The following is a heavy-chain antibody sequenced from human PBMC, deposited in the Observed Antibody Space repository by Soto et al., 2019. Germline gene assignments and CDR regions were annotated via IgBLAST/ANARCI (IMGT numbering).Heavy chain of an antibody. CDR1: GGHFSSYA. D-gene: IGHD5-12*01. V-gene: IGHV1-69*12. Sequence: QVQLVQAGAEVKKPWASVKVSFQASGGHFSSYAISWGRQAPGQGLEWMGGIIPIFGTANYAQKFQGRVTITADESTSTAYMELSSLRSEDTAVYYCARSSGYSGYDGDYWGQGTLVTVSS. CDR2: IIPIFGTA. CDR3: ARSSGYSGYDGDY. J-gene: IGHJ4*02.